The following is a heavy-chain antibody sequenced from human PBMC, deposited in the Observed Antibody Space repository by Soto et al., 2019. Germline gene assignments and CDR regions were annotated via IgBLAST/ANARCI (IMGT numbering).Heavy chain of an antibody. J-gene: IGHJ5*02. V-gene: IGHV3-74*01. Sequence: GGSLILSCAASGITFSGYWMHWVRQAPGQGPVWVSRIKNDGTITSYADSVRGRFTISRDNAKNTVYLQMNSLRVEDTAVYYCARSDWFDPWGQGTLVTVS. CDR1: GITFSGYW. CDR2: IKNDGTIT. CDR3: ARSDWFDP.